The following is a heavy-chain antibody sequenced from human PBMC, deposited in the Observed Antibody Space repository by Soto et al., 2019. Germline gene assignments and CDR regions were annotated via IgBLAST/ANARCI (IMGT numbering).Heavy chain of an antibody. CDR2: IYYSGST. CDR3: ARGAVVVAAINWFDP. Sequence: SETLSLTCTVSGGSTSSYYWSWIRQPPGKGLEWIGYIYYSGSTNYNPSPKSRVTISVDTSKNQFSLKLSSVTAADTAVYYCARGAVVVAAINWFDPWGQGTLVTVSS. V-gene: IGHV4-59*01. CDR1: GGSTSSYY. D-gene: IGHD2-15*01. J-gene: IGHJ5*02.